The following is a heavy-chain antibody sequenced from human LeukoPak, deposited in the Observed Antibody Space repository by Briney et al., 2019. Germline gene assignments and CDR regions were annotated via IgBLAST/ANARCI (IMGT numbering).Heavy chain of an antibody. D-gene: IGHD3-3*01. Sequence: PSETLSLTCTVSGGSISSGGYYWSWIRQHPGKGLEWIGYIYYSGSTYYNPSLKSRVTISVDTSKNQFSLKLSSVTAADTAVYYCARGLYDFWSGYSNWFDPWGQGTLVPVSS. CDR3: ARGLYDFWSGYSNWFDP. CDR1: GGSISSGGYY. J-gene: IGHJ5*02. CDR2: IYYSGST. V-gene: IGHV4-31*03.